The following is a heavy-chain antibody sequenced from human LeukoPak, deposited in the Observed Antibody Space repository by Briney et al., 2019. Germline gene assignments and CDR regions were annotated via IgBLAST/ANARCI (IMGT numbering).Heavy chain of an antibody. CDR1: GGSFSGYY. Sequence: PSETLSLSCAVYGGSFSGYYWSWIRQPPGMGLEWIGEINHSGSTNYNPSLKSRVTISVDTSKNQFSLKLSSVTAADTAVYYCARDSSGYYYFDYWGQGTLVTVSS. CDR2: INHSGST. D-gene: IGHD3-22*01. CDR3: ARDSSGYYYFDY. V-gene: IGHV4-34*01. J-gene: IGHJ4*02.